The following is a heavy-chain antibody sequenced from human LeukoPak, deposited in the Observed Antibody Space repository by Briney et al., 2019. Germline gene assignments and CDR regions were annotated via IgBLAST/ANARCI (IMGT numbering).Heavy chain of an antibody. V-gene: IGHV4-59*12. Sequence: SETLSLTCSVSGGSISSYYWNWIRQPPGKGLEWIGYIYYSGRTSYNPSLKSRVTISVDTSKNQFSLKLSSVTAADTAVYYCARDGSSGWYSYYFDYWGQGTLVTVSS. CDR2: IYYSGRT. D-gene: IGHD6-19*01. CDR3: ARDGSSGWYSYYFDY. CDR1: GGSISSYY. J-gene: IGHJ4*02.